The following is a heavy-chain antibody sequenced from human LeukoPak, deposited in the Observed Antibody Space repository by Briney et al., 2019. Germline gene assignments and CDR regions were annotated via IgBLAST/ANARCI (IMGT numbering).Heavy chain of an antibody. CDR2: ISGSGGST. CDR3: AILPGYSSSWYEVDY. J-gene: IGHJ4*02. V-gene: IGHV3-23*01. Sequence: GGSPRLSCAASGFTFSSYAMRWVRQAPGKGLEWVSGISGSGGSTYYADSVKGRFTISRDNSKNTLYLQMDSPRAEDTAVYYCAILPGYSSSWYEVDYWGQGTLVTVSS. D-gene: IGHD6-13*01. CDR1: GFTFSSYA.